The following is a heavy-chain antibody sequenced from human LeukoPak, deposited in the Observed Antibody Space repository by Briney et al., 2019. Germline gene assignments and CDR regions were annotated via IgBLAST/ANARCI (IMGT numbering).Heavy chain of an antibody. J-gene: IGHJ6*02. D-gene: IGHD3-16*01. Sequence: GRSLRLSCAASGFTLSSYTMHWVRQAPGKGLEWVAVISYDGSNKCYADSVKGRFTISRDNSKNTLYLQMNSLRAEDTAVYYCARDHGSYVWATSDHWSQGTTVTVSS. CDR1: GFTLSSYT. CDR3: ARDHGSYVWATSDH. CDR2: ISYDGSNK. V-gene: IGHV3-30-3*01.